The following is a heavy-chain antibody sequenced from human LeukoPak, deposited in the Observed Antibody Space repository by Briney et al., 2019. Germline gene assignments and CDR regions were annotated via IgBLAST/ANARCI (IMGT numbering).Heavy chain of an antibody. Sequence: SETLSLTCTVSGGSISSYYWSWIRQPAGKGLEWIGRIYTSGSTNYNPSLKSRVTMSVDTSKNQFSLKLSSVTAADTAVYYCARGGGEDTPKVGILFDYWGQGTLVTVSS. J-gene: IGHJ4*02. V-gene: IGHV4-4*07. CDR3: ARGGGEDTPKVGILFDY. D-gene: IGHD5-18*01. CDR2: IYTSGST. CDR1: GGSISSYY.